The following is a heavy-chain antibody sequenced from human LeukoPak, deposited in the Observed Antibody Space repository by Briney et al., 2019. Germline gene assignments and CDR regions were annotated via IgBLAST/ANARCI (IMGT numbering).Heavy chain of an antibody. CDR2: ITSGGDYI. V-gene: IGHV3-21*01. CDR3: ARGHYDVLAASYKWTPDY. J-gene: IGHJ4*02. Sequence: GGSLRLSYAASGFTFNTFNMNWVRQAPGKGLEWVSSITSGGDYIYYAASMKGRFTTSRDNAKNSLSLQLNSLRVEDTAVYYCARGHYDVLAASYKWTPDYWGQGTLVTVSS. CDR1: GFTFNTFN. D-gene: IGHD3-9*01.